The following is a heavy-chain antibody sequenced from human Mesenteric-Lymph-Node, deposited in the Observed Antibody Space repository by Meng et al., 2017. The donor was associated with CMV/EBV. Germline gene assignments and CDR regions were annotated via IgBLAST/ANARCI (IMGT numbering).Heavy chain of an antibody. CDR2: INPNSGGT. Sequence: ASVKVSCKASGYMFTAFFMHWVRQAPGQGLEWVGKINPNSGGTDYAQSLRDRVTLTRDTSISTAYMELNRVRSDDTAVYFCVRDLATPFDLWGQGTLVTVSS. D-gene: IGHD3-3*02. V-gene: IGHV1-2*02. J-gene: IGHJ4*02. CDR3: VRDLATPFDL. CDR1: GYMFTAFF.